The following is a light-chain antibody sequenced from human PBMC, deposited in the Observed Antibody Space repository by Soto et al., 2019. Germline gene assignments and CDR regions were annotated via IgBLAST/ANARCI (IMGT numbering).Light chain of an antibody. CDR2: DNN. J-gene: IGLJ1*01. CDR1: SSNIGNNY. V-gene: IGLV1-51*01. Sequence: QSVPTQPSSVSAAPGQKVSISCSGSSSNIGNNYVSWYQHLSGTAPKLLIYDNNKRPSGIPDRFSGSKSGTSASLAITGLQAADETDYYCQAADSSLIIYVVGTGTKV. CDR3: QAADSSLIIYV.